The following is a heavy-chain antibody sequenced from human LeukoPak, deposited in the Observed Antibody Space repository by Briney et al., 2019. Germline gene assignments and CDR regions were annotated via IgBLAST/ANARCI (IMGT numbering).Heavy chain of an antibody. CDR3: ARAAPPFDY. D-gene: IGHD6-6*01. J-gene: IGHJ4*02. CDR2: ISAYNGNT. V-gene: IGHV1-18*01. CDR1: GGTFSSYA. Sequence: AASVKVSCKASGGTFSSYAFSWVRQAPGQGLEWMGWISAYNGNTNYAQKLQGRVTMTTDTSTSTAYMELRSLRSDDTAVYYCARAAPPFDYWGQGTLVTVSS.